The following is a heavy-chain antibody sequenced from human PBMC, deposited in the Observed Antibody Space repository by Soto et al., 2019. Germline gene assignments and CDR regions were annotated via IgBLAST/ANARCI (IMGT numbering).Heavy chain of an antibody. Sequence: PGGSLRLSCAGSGFTLSDYAMTWVRQGPGKGLEWVSAISGSGDNTHYIDSVKGRFTISRDNSKNTLYLQMNRLRAEDTAVYYCAKDLPTPIPQVDHWGQGTLVNVSS. CDR3: AKDLPTPIPQVDH. CDR2: ISGSGDNT. J-gene: IGHJ4*02. CDR1: GFTLSDYA. D-gene: IGHD2-21*01. V-gene: IGHV3-23*01.